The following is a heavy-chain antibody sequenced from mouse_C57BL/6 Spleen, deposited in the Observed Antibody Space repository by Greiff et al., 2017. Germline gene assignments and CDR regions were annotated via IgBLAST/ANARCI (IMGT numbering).Heavy chain of an antibody. V-gene: IGHV5-17*01. Sequence: EVQRVESGGGLVKPGGSLKLSCAASGFTFSDYGMHWVRQAPEKGLEWVAYISSGSSTIYYADTVKGRFTISRDNAKNTLFLQMTSLRSEDTAMYYCARPFYYDYDAFAYWGQGTLVTVSA. CDR2: ISSGSSTI. D-gene: IGHD2-4*01. CDR1: GFTFSDYG. J-gene: IGHJ3*01. CDR3: ARPFYYDYDAFAY.